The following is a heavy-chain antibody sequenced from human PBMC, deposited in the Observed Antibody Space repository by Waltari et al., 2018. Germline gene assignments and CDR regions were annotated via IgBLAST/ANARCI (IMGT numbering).Heavy chain of an antibody. Sequence: QVQLQQWGAGLLKPSETLSLTCTVSGGSFSAHYWTWIRQSPGKGLEWIGEVTRGGSTNYNPSVKSRVTISLDTSKNQCSLKMNSLTAADTAVYYCARGGDCGGDCVLGHWGQGTLVTVSS. CDR3: ARGGDCGGDCVLGH. V-gene: IGHV4-34*01. CDR2: VTRGGST. J-gene: IGHJ4*02. D-gene: IGHD2-21*02. CDR1: GGSFSAHY.